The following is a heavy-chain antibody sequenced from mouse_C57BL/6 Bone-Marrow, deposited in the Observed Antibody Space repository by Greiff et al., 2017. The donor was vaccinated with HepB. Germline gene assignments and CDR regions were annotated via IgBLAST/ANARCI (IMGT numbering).Heavy chain of an antibody. CDR2: INPNYGTT. V-gene: IGHV1-39*01. CDR1: GYSFTDYN. CDR3: ARTTTVVANPYYFDY. D-gene: IGHD1-1*01. Sequence: EVKLQESGPELVKPGASVKISCKASGYSFTDYNMNWVKQSNGKSLEWIGVINPNYGTTSYNQKFKGKATLTVDQSSSTAYMQLNSLTSEDSAVYYCARTTTVVANPYYFDYWGQGTTLTVSS. J-gene: IGHJ2*01.